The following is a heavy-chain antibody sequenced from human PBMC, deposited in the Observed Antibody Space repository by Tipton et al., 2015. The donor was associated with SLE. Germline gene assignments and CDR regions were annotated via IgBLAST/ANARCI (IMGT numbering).Heavy chain of an antibody. Sequence: TLSLTCSVSGVSIGSGGYYWSWIRQHPGQGLEYIGYIYYSGTSYCIPSLKSRVTISVDTSKNQFSLKLSSVTAADTAVYYCARDPNGGYGSFDYWGLGALVTVSS. V-gene: IGHV4-31*03. J-gene: IGHJ4*02. CDR1: GVSIGSGGYY. D-gene: IGHD7-27*01. CDR3: ARDPNGGYGSFDY. CDR2: IYYSGTS.